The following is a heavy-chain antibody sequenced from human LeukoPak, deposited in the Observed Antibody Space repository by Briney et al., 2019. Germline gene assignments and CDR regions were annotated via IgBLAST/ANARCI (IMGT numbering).Heavy chain of an antibody. J-gene: IGHJ3*02. D-gene: IGHD2-15*01. CDR2: ISYDGSNK. CDR3: ASRIGIYCSGGSCYSRPGVADAFDI. V-gene: IGHV3-30*03. Sequence: PGGSLRLSCAASGFTFSSYGMHWVRQAPGKGLEWVAVISYDGSNKYYADSVKGRFTISRDNSKNTLYLQMNSLRAEDTAVYYCASRIGIYCSGGSCYSRPGVADAFDIWGQGTMVTVSS. CDR1: GFTFSSYG.